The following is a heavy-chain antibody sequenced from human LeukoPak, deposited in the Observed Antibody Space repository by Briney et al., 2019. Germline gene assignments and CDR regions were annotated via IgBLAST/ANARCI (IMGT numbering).Heavy chain of an antibody. CDR2: ISGSSSYI. CDR3: ARAHNWKYGSFDF. J-gene: IGHJ4*02. D-gene: IGHD1-7*01. V-gene: IGHV3-21*03. CDR1: GFTFSSYS. Sequence: GGSLRLSCAASGFTFSSYSMNWVRQAPGKGLEWVSSISGSSSYIYYADSVKGRFTISRDNAKNSLYLQLNSLRAEDTAVYYCARAHNWKYGSFDFWGQGTLVTVSS.